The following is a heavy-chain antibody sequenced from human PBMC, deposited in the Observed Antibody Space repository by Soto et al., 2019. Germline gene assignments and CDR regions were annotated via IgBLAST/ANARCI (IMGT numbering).Heavy chain of an antibody. D-gene: IGHD3-22*01. CDR2: IIPILGIA. Sequence: SVKVSCKSSGGTFSSYTISCVQQAPGQGLEWMGRIIPILGIANYAQKFQGRVTITADKSTSTAYMELSSLRSEDTAVYYCATTHSYYYDTSGPDAFDIWGQGTMVTVSS. J-gene: IGHJ3*02. CDR1: GGTFSSYT. CDR3: ATTHSYYYDTSGPDAFDI. V-gene: IGHV1-69*02.